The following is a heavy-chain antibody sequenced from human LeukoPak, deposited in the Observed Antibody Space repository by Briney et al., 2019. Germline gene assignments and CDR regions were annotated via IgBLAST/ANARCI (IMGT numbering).Heavy chain of an antibody. CDR2: VNLQGST. V-gene: IGHV4-4*02. Sequence: TLALTCGVSGGSITNTNYWTWVRQPPGKGLEWIGEVNLQGSTNYNPSLMGRVAISVDTSENHISLQLTSVTAADTAVYYCAREGGPYLPLDYSGQGTMVTVSS. CDR3: AREGGPYLPLDY. CDR1: GGSITNTNY. J-gene: IGHJ4*02.